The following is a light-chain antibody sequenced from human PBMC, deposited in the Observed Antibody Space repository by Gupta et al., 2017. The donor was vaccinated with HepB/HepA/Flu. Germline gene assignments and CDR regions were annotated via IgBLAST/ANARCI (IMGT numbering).Light chain of an antibody. Sequence: EIVLTQSPGTLSLSPGERATLSCRASQSVSSSYLAWYQQKPGQAPRLLIYGASSRDTGIPDRFSGSGSGTDFTLTISRLEPEDFAVYYCQQYCSSPQYTFGQGTKLEIK. CDR2: GAS. CDR3: QQYCSSPQYT. V-gene: IGKV3-20*01. CDR1: QSVSSSY. J-gene: IGKJ2*01.